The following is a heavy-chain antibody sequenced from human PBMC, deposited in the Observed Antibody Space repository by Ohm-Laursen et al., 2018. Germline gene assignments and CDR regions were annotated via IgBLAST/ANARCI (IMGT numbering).Heavy chain of an antibody. CDR1: GYTFTNYG. V-gene: IGHV1-18*01. CDR2: ISAYSGNT. Sequence: ASVKVSCKASGYTFTNYGINWVRQAPGQGLEWMAWISAYSGNTYYAQSFQGRVTMTTDTSTNRAYMELRSLRSDDTAVYYCARDQRSHHGNYYGMDVWGQGTTVTVSS. J-gene: IGHJ6*02. D-gene: IGHD4-23*01. CDR3: ARDQRSHHGNYYGMDV.